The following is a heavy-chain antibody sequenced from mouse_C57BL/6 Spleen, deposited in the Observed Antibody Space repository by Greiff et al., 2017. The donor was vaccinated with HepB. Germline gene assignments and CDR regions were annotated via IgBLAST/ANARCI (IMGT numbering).Heavy chain of an antibody. CDR2: IDPSDSYT. CDR3: PRDLSGISFHY. J-gene: IGHJ2*01. D-gene: IGHD1-1*01. V-gene: IGHV1-69*01. CDR1: GYTFTSYW. Sequence: VQLQQSGAELVMPGASVKLSCKASGYTFTSYWMHWVKQRPGQGLEWIGEIDPSDSYTNYNQKFKGKSTLTVDKSSSTAYMQLSSLTSEDSAVYYCPRDLSGISFHYWGQGTTLTVSS.